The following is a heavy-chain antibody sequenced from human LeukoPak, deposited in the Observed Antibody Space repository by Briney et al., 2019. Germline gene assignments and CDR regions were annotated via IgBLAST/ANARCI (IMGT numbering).Heavy chain of an antibody. CDR2: IHPKSGGT. CDR3: ARDREYCSSSSCYASYRFDY. D-gene: IGHD2-2*01. V-gene: IGHV1-2*02. J-gene: IGHJ4*02. CDR1: GYTFTAYY. Sequence: ASVKVSCKASGYTFTAYYMHWVRQAPGQGLEWVGLIHPKSGGTNYAQKFQRRVTMTRGTSISTAYMEVSSLRSDATAVYFCARDREYCSSSSCYASYRFDYWGQGTLVTVSS.